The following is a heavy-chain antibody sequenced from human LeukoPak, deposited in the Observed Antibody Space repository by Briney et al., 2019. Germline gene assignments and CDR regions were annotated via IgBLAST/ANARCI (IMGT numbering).Heavy chain of an antibody. J-gene: IGHJ4*02. CDR2: IYYNGST. CDR1: GGTFSSYY. CDR3: ARFGERGSRYVVY. V-gene: IGHV4-59*01. D-gene: IGHD3-10*01. Sequence: SETLSLTCTASGGTFSSYYWSWIRQPPGKGLEWIGYIYYNGSTKYNASLKSRVNISVDQSKNLFSLKLRSVTAADTAVYYCARFGERGSRYVVYWGRGTLVTVFS.